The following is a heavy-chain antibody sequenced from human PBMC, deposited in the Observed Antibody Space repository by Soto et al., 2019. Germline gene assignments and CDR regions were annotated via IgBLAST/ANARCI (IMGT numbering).Heavy chain of an antibody. CDR2: IYASGST. V-gene: IGHV4-4*07. J-gene: IGHJ5*02. D-gene: IGHD2-21*01. CDR1: GDSLSTYY. Sequence: QVHLQEPGPRLVRPSETLSLTCNVSGDSLSTYYWSWIRQPAGKGLEWIGRIYASGSTNYNPSLKRRVSMSVDTSKKQFSLKMISVTAADTAMYYCARSAIPRGGWFRPWGQGVLVTVSS. CDR3: ARSAIPRGGWFRP.